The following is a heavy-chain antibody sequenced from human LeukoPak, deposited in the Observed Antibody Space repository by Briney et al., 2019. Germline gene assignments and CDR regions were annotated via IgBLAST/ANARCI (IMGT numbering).Heavy chain of an antibody. J-gene: IGHJ3*02. CDR3: ARDWENYYDSSGYQPAFDI. D-gene: IGHD3-22*01. CDR2: IIPIFGTA. V-gene: IGHV1-69*13. Sequence: SVKVSCKASGYTFTGYYMHWVRQAPGQGLEWMGGIIPIFGTANYAQKFQGRVTITADESTSTAYMELSSLRFEDTAVYYCARDWENYYDSSGYQPAFDIWGQGTMVTVSS. CDR1: GYTFTGYY.